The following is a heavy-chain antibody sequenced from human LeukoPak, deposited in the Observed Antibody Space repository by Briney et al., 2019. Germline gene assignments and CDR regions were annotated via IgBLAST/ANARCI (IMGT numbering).Heavy chain of an antibody. D-gene: IGHD6-25*01. J-gene: IGHJ5*02. CDR3: ARDQRNWFDP. CDR1: GFTFDDYA. Sequence: PGGSLRLSCAASGFTFDDYAMHWVRQAPGKGLEWVSLISGDGGSTYYADSVKGRFTISRDNSKNTLYLQMNSLRAEDTAVYYCARDQRNWFDPWGQGTLVTVSS. V-gene: IGHV3-43*02. CDR2: ISGDGGST.